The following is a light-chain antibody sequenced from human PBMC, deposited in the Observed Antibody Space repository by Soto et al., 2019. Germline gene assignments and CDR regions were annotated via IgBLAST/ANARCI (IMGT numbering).Light chain of an antibody. CDR3: QQYNNWPRT. V-gene: IGKV3-15*01. Sequence: EKGMNQSADTLYVSPGEGATLSCRASQSVSSNLVWYQQKPGQAPRLLIYGASTRATGIPARFSGSGSGTDFTLTISSLQSEDFAVYYCQQYNNWPRTFGQGTKVDIK. CDR2: GAS. J-gene: IGKJ1*01. CDR1: QSVSSN.